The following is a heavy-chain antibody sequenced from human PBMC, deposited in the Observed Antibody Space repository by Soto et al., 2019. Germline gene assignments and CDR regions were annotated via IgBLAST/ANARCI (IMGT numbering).Heavy chain of an antibody. CDR1: GGTFISSS. V-gene: IGHV1-69*01. Sequence: QVQLVQSGAEVKKPGSSVKVSCKASGGTFISSSINWVRQAPGQGLEWMGEIIPIFGTANDAQKFQGRVTITADEATSTAYMELSSLRSEDTSVYYCARDGGRNSGGIDYWGQGTLVTISS. D-gene: IGHD1-26*01. CDR2: IIPIFGTA. CDR3: ARDGGRNSGGIDY. J-gene: IGHJ4*02.